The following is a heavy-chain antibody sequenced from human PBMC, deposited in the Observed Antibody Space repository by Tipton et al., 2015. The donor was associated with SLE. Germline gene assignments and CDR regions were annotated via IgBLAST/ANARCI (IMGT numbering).Heavy chain of an antibody. CDR3: ARLVISSSWPYYYYYYMDV. D-gene: IGHD6-13*01. Sequence: TLSLTCTVSGDSFSSTSYYWGWLRQPPGKGLEWIGSIDYSGNTYYNPSLKSRVTISVDTSKNQFSLKLSSVTAADTAVYYCARLVISSSWPYYYYYYMDVWGKGTTVTVSS. V-gene: IGHV4-39*07. CDR1: GDSFSSTSYY. CDR2: IDYSGNT. J-gene: IGHJ6*03.